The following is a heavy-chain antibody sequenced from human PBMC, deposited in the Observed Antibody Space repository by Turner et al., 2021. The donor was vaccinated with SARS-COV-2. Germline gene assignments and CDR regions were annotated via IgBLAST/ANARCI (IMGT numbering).Heavy chain of an antibody. CDR3: ATGYAYCGGDCSIHY. CDR1: GYTLTELS. Sequence: QVPLVQSGADVKKPGASVNVSCPVSGYTLTELSMHWVRQAPGKGLEWMGGFDPEDDETIDAQKFQGRVTMTEDTSTDTAYMELSSLRSEDTAVYYCATGYAYCGGDCSIHYWGQGTRVAVSS. V-gene: IGHV1-24*01. D-gene: IGHD2-21*02. J-gene: IGHJ4*02. CDR2: FDPEDDET.